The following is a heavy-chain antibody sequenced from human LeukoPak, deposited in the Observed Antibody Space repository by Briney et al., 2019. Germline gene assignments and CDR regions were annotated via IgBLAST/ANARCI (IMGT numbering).Heavy chain of an antibody. Sequence: PSETLSLTCTVSGGSISSSSYYWGWIRQPPGKGLEWIGSIYYSGSTYHNPSLKSRVTISVDTSKNQFSLKLSSVTAADTAVYYCARVTYYYGSGSYGYYYYYMDVWGKGTTVTVSS. V-gene: IGHV4-39*01. D-gene: IGHD3-10*01. CDR1: GGSISSSSYY. CDR2: IYYSGST. CDR3: ARVTYYYGSGSYGYYYYYMDV. J-gene: IGHJ6*03.